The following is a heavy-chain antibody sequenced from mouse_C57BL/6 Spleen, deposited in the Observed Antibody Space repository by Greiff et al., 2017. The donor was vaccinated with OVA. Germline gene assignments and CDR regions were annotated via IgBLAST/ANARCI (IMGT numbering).Heavy chain of an antibody. J-gene: IGHJ2*01. V-gene: IGHV1-26*01. CDR2: INPNNGGT. CDR3: ARGKGNGG. Sequence: EVQLQQSGPELVKPGASVKISCKASGYTFTDYYMNWVKQSHGKSLEWIGDINPNNGGTSYNQKFKGKATLTVDKSSSTAYMELRSLTSEDSAVYYSARGKGNGGWGQGTTLTVSS. CDR1: GYTFTDYY.